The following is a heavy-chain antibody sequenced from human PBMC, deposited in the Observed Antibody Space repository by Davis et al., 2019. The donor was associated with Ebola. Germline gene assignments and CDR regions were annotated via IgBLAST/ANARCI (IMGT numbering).Heavy chain of an antibody. V-gene: IGHV3-7*01. CDR2: IKQDGSEK. Sequence: PGGSLRLSCAASGFTFSSYWMSWVRQAPGKGLEWVANIKQDGSEKYYVDSVKGRFTIPRDNSKNTLYLQMNSLRAEDTAVYYCARDGYDILTGYEIKDVWGQGTTVTVSS. D-gene: IGHD3-9*01. CDR1: GFTFSSYW. CDR3: ARDGYDILTGYEIKDV. J-gene: IGHJ6*02.